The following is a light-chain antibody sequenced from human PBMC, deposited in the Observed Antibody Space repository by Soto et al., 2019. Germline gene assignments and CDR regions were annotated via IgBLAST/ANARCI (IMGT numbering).Light chain of an antibody. CDR1: SSDIGSYNF. J-gene: IGLJ2*01. Sequence: QSALTQPASVSGSPGQSITISCTGTSSDIGSYNFVSWYQQFPGKAPKLMVYELNKRPSGSSDRFSGSKSGNTASLTISGLQAEDEADYYCCSYAGCSTLLFGGGTKLTVL. CDR2: ELN. V-gene: IGLV2-23*02. CDR3: CSYAGCSTLL.